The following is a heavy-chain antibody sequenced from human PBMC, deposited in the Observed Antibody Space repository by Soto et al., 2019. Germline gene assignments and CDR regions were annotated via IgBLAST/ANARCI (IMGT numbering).Heavy chain of an antibody. J-gene: IGHJ6*02. D-gene: IGHD3-3*01. CDR1: GGSISSGGYY. Sequence: TLSLTCTVSGGSISSGGYYWSWIRQHPGKGLEWIGYIYYSGSTYYNPSLKSRVTISVDTSKNQFSLKLSSVTAADTAVYYCASSDFWSGYYPSYYYYGMDVWGQGTTVTVSS. CDR3: ASSDFWSGYYPSYYYYGMDV. V-gene: IGHV4-31*03. CDR2: IYYSGST.